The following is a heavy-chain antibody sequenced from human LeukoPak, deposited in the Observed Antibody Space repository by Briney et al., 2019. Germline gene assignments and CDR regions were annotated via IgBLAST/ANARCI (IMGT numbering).Heavy chain of an antibody. D-gene: IGHD5-12*01. CDR2: IKKDGTYR. J-gene: IGHJ4*02. Sequence: GGSLRLSCAASGFTFSNHWMHWVRQQPGKGPECVARIKKDGTYRDYGDSVKGRFTISRGKSKSTLYLQMNSLRAEDTAVYYCAKGAYDYIEIAYFDYWGQGSLVTVSS. CDR1: GFTFSNHW. CDR3: AKGAYDYIEIAYFDY. V-gene: IGHV3-74*01.